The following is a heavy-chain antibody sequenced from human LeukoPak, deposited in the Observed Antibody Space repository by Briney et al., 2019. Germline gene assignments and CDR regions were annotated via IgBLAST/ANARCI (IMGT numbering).Heavy chain of an antibody. V-gene: IGHV4-34*01. CDR2: INHSGST. CDR1: GGSFSGYY. CDR3: ARAQKQWLPTPWFDP. J-gene: IGHJ5*02. D-gene: IGHD6-19*01. Sequence: PSETLSLTCAVYGGSFSGYYWSWIRQPPGKGLEWIGEINHSGSTNYNPSLKSRVTISVDTSKNQFSLKLSSVTAADTAVYYCARAQKQWLPTPWFDPWAREPWSPSPQ.